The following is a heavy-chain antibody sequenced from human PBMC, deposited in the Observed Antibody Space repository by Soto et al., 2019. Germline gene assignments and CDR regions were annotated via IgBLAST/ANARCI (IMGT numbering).Heavy chain of an antibody. CDR3: ATHPPYGPLDH. J-gene: IGHJ4*02. Sequence: SETLSLTCTVSGGSISRFYWSWIRQPPGKGLEWIGYIYYNEITNYNPSLKSRVTISVDTSKNQFSLRLTSVTAADTAVYYCATHPPYGPLDHWGQGTLVTVSS. CDR2: IYYNEIT. V-gene: IGHV4-59*08. D-gene: IGHD4-17*01. CDR1: GGSISRFY.